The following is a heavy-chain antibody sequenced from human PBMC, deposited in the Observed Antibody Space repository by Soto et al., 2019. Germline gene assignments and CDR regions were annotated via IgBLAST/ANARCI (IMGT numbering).Heavy chain of an antibody. D-gene: IGHD3-10*01. CDR2: IKQDGSEK. Sequence: EVQLVESGGGLVQPGGSLRLSCAASGFTFSSYWMSWVRQAPGKGLEWVANIKQDGSEKYYVDSVKGRFTISRDNAKNSLDKQMNRRRGEDTAVYYGARAGGGRLWFGTLYYYGMDVWGQGTTVTVSS. CDR1: GFTFSSYW. V-gene: IGHV3-7*05. CDR3: ARAGGGRLWFGTLYYYGMDV. J-gene: IGHJ6*02.